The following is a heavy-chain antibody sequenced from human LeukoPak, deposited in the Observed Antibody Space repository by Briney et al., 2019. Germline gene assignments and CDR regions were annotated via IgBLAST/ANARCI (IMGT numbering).Heavy chain of an antibody. V-gene: IGHV3-23*01. CDR2: ISSAGITT. CDR1: GFTFNNYG. CDR3: AKDVGALPVACFDY. J-gene: IGHJ4*02. Sequence: GSLRLSCAASGFTFNNYGMTWVRQSPEKGLEWVAGISSAGITTYYADSVKGRFTISRDNYENTVHLQMSTVRAEDTAVYYCAKDVGALPVACFDYWGQGTPVTVSS. D-gene: IGHD6-19*01.